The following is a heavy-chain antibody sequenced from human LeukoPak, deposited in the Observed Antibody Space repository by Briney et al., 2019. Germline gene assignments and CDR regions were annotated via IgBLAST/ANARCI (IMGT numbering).Heavy chain of an antibody. Sequence: PSETLSLTCTVSGGSISSYYWSWIRQPPGKGLEWIGEINHSGSTNYNPSLKSRVTISVDTSKNQFSLKLSSVTAADTAVYYCARDGRYSRTDDAFDIWGQGTMVTVSS. CDR2: INHSGST. D-gene: IGHD6-13*01. J-gene: IGHJ3*02. V-gene: IGHV4-34*01. CDR3: ARDGRYSRTDDAFDI. CDR1: GGSISSYY.